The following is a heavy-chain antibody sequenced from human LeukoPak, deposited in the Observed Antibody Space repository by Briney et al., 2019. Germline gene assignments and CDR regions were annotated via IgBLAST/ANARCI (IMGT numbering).Heavy chain of an antibody. CDR1: GFSFTNYW. CDR3: ARRDVVAEFDY. D-gene: IGHD2-15*01. Sequence: GESLQISCKASGFSFTNYWIGWVRQMPGKGLEWMGIIYPGDSDSRYSPSFQGQVTISADKSISTAYLQWSSLKASDAAMYYCARRDVVAEFDYWGQGTLVTVSS. CDR2: IYPGDSDS. V-gene: IGHV5-51*01. J-gene: IGHJ4*02.